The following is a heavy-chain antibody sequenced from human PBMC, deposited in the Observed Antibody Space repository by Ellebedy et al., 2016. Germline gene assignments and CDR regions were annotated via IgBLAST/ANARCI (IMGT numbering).Heavy chain of an antibody. Sequence: GESLKISXAASGFTFSSFWMHWVRQAPGKGLEWVANIKHDGSETYYVASVRGRFTISRDNVKNSLYLQMNSLRAEDTAMYYCARDCGPSDCWKYWGQGTLVTVSS. V-gene: IGHV3-7*01. CDR3: ARDCGPSDCWKY. CDR1: GFTFSSFW. D-gene: IGHD2-21*01. CDR2: IKHDGSET. J-gene: IGHJ4*02.